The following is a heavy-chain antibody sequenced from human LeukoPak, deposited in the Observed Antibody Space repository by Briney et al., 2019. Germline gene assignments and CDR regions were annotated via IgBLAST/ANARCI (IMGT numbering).Heavy chain of an antibody. D-gene: IGHD2-2*01. CDR2: IYYSGRT. V-gene: IGHV4-39*01. CDR1: GGSLNSPNYY. CDR3: ARSQATAMVSDY. J-gene: IGHJ4*02. Sequence: PSETLSLTCIVSGGSLNSPNYYWGWIRQPPGKGLEWIGSIYYSGRTYYNPSLKIRVTIFVDTSKNQFSLKLNSVTAADTAVYYCARSQATAMVSDYWGQGTLVTVSS.